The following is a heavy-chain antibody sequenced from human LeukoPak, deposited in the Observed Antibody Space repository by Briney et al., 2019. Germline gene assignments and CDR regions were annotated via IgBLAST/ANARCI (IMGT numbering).Heavy chain of an antibody. CDR1: GYIFTSYD. J-gene: IGHJ5*02. CDR3: ARQQLVPNWFDP. Sequence: GASVKVSCKGSGYIFTSYDISWVRQAPGQGLEWMGWIRSNDGHTKYAQKFQGRVTMTIDTFTTTVYMELRSLTSDDTAMYYCARQQLVPNWFDPWGQGTLVTVSS. V-gene: IGHV1-18*01. CDR2: IRSNDGHT. D-gene: IGHD6-13*01.